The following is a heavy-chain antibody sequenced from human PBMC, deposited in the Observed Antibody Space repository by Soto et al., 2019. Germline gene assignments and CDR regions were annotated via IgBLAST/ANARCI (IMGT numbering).Heavy chain of an antibody. V-gene: IGHV3-30*18. CDR3: AKDRGYCSSPTCFNITDFDY. Sequence: QVQLVESGGGVVQPGRSLRLSCAASGFTFTTYGMNWVRQAPGKGLEWVAVISYDGTNKLYADSVRGRFAISRDNSKNTLYLQMDSLRPEDTAVYYCAKDRGYCSSPTCFNITDFDYWGQGAQVTVSS. CDR1: GFTFTTYG. CDR2: ISYDGTNK. J-gene: IGHJ4*02. D-gene: IGHD2-2*01.